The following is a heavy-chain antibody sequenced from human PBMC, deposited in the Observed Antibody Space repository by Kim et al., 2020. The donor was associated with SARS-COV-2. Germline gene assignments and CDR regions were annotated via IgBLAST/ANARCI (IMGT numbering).Heavy chain of an antibody. Sequence: GGSLRLSCAASGFTFSSYGMHWVRQAPGKGLEWVAVISYDGSNKYYADSVKGRFTISRDNSKNTLYLQMNSLRAEDTAVYYCAKNFPDYYDSSGYYPYY. D-gene: IGHD3-22*01. J-gene: IGHJ6*01. CDR2: ISYDGSNK. V-gene: IGHV3-30*18. CDR3: AKNFPDYYDSSGYYPYY. CDR1: GFTFSSYG.